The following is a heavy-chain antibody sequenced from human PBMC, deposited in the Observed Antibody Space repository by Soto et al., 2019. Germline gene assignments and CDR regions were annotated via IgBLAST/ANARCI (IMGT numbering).Heavy chain of an antibody. V-gene: IGHV3-48*01. Sequence: EVQLVESGGGLVQPGGSLRLSCAASGFTFSTYSMNWVRQAPGKGLEWVSYISSSSSTIYYADSVKGRFTISRDNAKNSLYRQMNSLRAEDTAVYYCARFSTSYGLEFVYWGQGTLVTVSS. CDR1: GFTFSTYS. J-gene: IGHJ4*02. CDR3: ARFSTSYGLEFVY. D-gene: IGHD6-6*01. CDR2: ISSSSSTI.